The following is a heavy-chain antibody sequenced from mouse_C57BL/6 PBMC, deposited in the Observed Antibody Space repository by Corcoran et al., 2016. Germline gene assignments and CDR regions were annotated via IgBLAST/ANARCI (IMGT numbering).Heavy chain of an antibody. CDR2: INPNNGGT. CDR1: GYTFTDYY. Sequence: EVQLQQSGPELVKPGASVKLSCKASGYTFTDYYMNWVKQSHGKSLEWIGDINPNNGGTSYNQKFKGKATLTVDKSSSTAYMELRSLTSEDSAVDYCARGTTERAMDYWGQGTSVTVSS. V-gene: IGHV1-26*01. J-gene: IGHJ4*01. D-gene: IGHD1-1*01. CDR3: ARGTTERAMDY.